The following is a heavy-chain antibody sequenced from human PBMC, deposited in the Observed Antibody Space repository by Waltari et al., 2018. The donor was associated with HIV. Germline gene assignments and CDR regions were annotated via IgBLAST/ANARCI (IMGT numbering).Heavy chain of an antibody. V-gene: IGHV4-39*01. J-gene: IGHJ1*01. Sequence: QLQLQESGPGLVKPSETLSLTCTVSGGSISSSSYYWGWIRQPPGKGLEWIGSIYYSGSTYSNPSLKRRVTISVDTSKNQFSLKLSSVTAADTAVYYCARQGGYCSGGSCYSEYFQHWGQGTLVTVSS. CDR3: ARQGGYCSGGSCYSEYFQH. CDR1: GGSISSSSYY. CDR2: IYYSGST. D-gene: IGHD2-15*01.